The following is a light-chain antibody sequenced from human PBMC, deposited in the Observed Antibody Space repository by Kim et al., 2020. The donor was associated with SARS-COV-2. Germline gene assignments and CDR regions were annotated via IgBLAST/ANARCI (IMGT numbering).Light chain of an antibody. J-gene: IGLJ2*01. V-gene: IGLV4-69*01. CDR2: VYRCGRH. Sequence: SVKLRCTQSRGHINYACAWLQRQPGQGQRYLMRVYRCGRHTKGDGIPDRFSGSSSGSEYSRTISSLQSEDEADYYCQTWGSGIGVFGGGTQLTVL. CDR3: QTWGSGIGV. CDR1: RGHINYA.